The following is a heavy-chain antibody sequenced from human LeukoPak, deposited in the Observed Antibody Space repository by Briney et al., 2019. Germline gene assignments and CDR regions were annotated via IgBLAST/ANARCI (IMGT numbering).Heavy chain of an antibody. CDR1: GFTFSSYN. CDR2: ITSGSSYI. CDR3: ARDLLREQLTAHDAFDI. D-gene: IGHD6-6*01. Sequence: GGSLRLSCAASGFTFSSYNMNWVRQAPGKGLEWVSSITSGSSYIYYADSVKFRFTVSRDDANNSLYLHMTSLRAEDTAVYYCARDLLREQLTAHDAFDIWGQGTMVTVSS. V-gene: IGHV3-21*01. J-gene: IGHJ3*02.